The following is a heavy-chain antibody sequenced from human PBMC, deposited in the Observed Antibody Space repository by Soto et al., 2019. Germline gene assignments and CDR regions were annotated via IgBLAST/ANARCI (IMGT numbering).Heavy chain of an antibody. CDR2: IIPVFDTE. D-gene: IGHD6-13*01. Sequence: QVQLVQSGAEVKKPGSSVKVSCKASGGTFSSYAISWVRQAPGQGLEWMGGIIPVFDTEKYAQKFQGRVTTTAYETTSTAYMELSSLRSEDTAVYYCARILGHSTTWYLNGLDVWGQGTTVIVSS. CDR3: ARILGHSTTWYLNGLDV. V-gene: IGHV1-69*01. J-gene: IGHJ6*02. CDR1: GGTFSSYA.